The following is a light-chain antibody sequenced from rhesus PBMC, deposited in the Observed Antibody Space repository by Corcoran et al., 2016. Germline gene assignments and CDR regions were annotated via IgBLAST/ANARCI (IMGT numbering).Light chain of an antibody. V-gene: IGKV3-35*01. Sequence: EIVLTQSPATLSLSPGERATLSCRASQSVSSSLAWYQQKPGQAPRLRIYDASSRATGIPDRFSGSGSGTDFTLTISSLEPEDVGVYYCQQYSNWPLTFGGGTKVELK. CDR3: QQYSNWPLT. CDR1: QSVSSS. J-gene: IGKJ4*01. CDR2: DAS.